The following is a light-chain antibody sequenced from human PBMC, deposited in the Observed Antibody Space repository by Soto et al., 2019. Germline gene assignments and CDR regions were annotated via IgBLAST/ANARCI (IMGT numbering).Light chain of an antibody. Sequence: EIVMTQSRATRSHSPGKKASLCCRASQSVSSNLAWYQQKPGQAPRLLIYGASARATGIPARFSGSGSGTDFTLTISRLEPEDFAIYYCQQYGSSQYTFGQGTKWIS. CDR3: QQYGSSQYT. CDR1: QSVSSN. V-gene: IGKV3-15*01. J-gene: IGKJ2*01. CDR2: GAS.